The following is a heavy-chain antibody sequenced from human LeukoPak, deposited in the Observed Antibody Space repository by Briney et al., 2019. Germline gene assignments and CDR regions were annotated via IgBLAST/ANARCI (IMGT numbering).Heavy chain of an antibody. D-gene: IGHD3-10*01. CDR3: ARGRGGVWFGELSPFDY. CDR1: GGSISSGDYY. V-gene: IGHV4-30-4*01. CDR2: IYYGGST. Sequence: SQTLSLTCTVSGGSISSGDYYWSWTRQPPGKGLEWIGYIYYGGSTYYNPSLKSRVTISVDTSKNQFSLKLSSVTAADTAVYYCARGRGGVWFGELSPFDYWGQGTLVTVSS. J-gene: IGHJ4*02.